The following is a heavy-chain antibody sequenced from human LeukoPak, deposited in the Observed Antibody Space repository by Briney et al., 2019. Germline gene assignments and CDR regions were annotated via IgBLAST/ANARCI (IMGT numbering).Heavy chain of an antibody. Sequence: TSETLSLTCTVSGGSISSYYWSWIRQPAGKGLEWIGRIYTSGSTNYNPSLKSRVTMSVDTSKNQFSPKLSSVTAADTAVYYCARATVTTHYYYYYYMDVWGKGTTVTVSS. J-gene: IGHJ6*03. CDR2: IYTSGST. CDR1: GGSISSYY. D-gene: IGHD4-11*01. V-gene: IGHV4-4*07. CDR3: ARATVTTHYYYYYYMDV.